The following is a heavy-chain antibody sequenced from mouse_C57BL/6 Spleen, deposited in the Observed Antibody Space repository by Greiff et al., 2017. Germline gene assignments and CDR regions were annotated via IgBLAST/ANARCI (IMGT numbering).Heavy chain of an antibody. CDR1: GYTFTDYN. V-gene: IGHV1-22*01. CDR3: ARGDYYGSSHFDY. J-gene: IGHJ2*01. D-gene: IGHD1-1*01. CDR2: INPNNGGT. Sequence: EVQLQESGPELVKPGASVKMSCKASGYTFTDYNMHWVKQSHGKSLEWIGYINPNNGGTSYNQKFMGKATLTVNKSSSTAYMALRSLTSEDSAVYYCARGDYYGSSHFDYWGQGTTLTVSS.